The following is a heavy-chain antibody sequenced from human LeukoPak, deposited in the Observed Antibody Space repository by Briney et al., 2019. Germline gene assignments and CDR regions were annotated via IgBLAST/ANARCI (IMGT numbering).Heavy chain of an antibody. V-gene: IGHV3-7*03. Sequence: GGSLRLSCTVSGFTFSDYWMRWVRQAPGKGLEWVASINKDASEVQYVASVKGRFTISRDNAKNSVYLQMTSLGAEDTAVYYCARELARAVRGEEGYRGQGTLVTVSS. CDR2: INKDASEV. CDR1: GFTFSDYW. D-gene: IGHD3-10*01. CDR3: ARELARAVRGEEGY. J-gene: IGHJ4*02.